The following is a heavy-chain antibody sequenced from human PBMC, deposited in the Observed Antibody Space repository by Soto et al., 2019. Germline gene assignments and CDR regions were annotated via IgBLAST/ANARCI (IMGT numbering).Heavy chain of an antibody. CDR3: ARDREAGYNFYYGMDV. CDR2: IYTSASI. CDR1: GADINTYS. D-gene: IGHD6-19*01. Sequence: SETLSLTCSVSGADINTYSWTWIRQPAGKGLEWIGRIYTSASINYNPSLRGRVTLSVDTSPNQVSLKLASVTAADTAVYYCARDREAGYNFYYGMDVWGQGTTVTVSS. V-gene: IGHV4-4*07. J-gene: IGHJ6*02.